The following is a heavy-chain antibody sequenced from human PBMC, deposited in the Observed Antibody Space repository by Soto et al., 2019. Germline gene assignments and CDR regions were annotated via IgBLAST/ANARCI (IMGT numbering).Heavy chain of an antibody. D-gene: IGHD6-19*01. CDR2: ISAYNGNT. Sequence: QVQLVQSGAEVKKPGASVKVSCKASGYTFTSYGISWVRQAPGQGLEWMGWISAYNGNTNYAQKLQGRVTMTPDTSTSTAYMELRSLRSDDTAVYYCARDSTSYSSGPRDYFDYWGQGTLVTVSS. CDR1: GYTFTSYG. V-gene: IGHV1-18*01. CDR3: ARDSTSYSSGPRDYFDY. J-gene: IGHJ4*02.